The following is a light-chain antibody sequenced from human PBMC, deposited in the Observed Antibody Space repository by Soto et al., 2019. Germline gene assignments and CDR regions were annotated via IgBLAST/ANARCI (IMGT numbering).Light chain of an antibody. CDR1: QDITNY. V-gene: IGKV1-33*01. Sequence: DIEMTQSPSSLSASVGHRVTITCQSSQDITNYLNWYQQKPGQAPKLLIYDASTLETGVPARFSGSGSGTDFAFTISSLQPEDIATYYCQQIDNLPITFGQGTRLEIK. CDR2: DAS. J-gene: IGKJ5*01. CDR3: QQIDNLPIT.